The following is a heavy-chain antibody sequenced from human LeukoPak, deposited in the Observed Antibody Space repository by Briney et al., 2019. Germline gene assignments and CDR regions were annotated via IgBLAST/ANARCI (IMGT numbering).Heavy chain of an antibody. CDR3: AREGLNMVRGVIPKEAWGWFDP. V-gene: IGHV4-4*07. CDR2: IHTSGST. Sequence: PSETLSLTCTVSGDSLSSSYWSWIRQPAGQRLEWIGHIHTSGSTHYNPSLKSRLTMSVDTSKNQFSLNLTSVTAADTAVYYCAREGLNMVRGVIPKEAWGWFDPWGQGTLVTVSS. D-gene: IGHD3-10*01. CDR1: GDSLSSSY. J-gene: IGHJ5*02.